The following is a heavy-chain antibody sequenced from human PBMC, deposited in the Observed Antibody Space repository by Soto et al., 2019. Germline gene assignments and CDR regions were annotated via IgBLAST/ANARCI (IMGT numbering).Heavy chain of an antibody. CDR2: IWYDGSNK. J-gene: IGHJ6*02. D-gene: IGHD4-17*01. CDR3: ARVDYRDYDYYYYGMDV. V-gene: IGHV3-33*01. CDR1: GFTFSSYG. Sequence: PVGSLRLSGAASGFTFSSYGMHWVRQAPGKGLEWVAVIWYDGSNKYYADSVKGRFTISRDNSKNTLYLQMNSLRAEDTAVYYCARVDYRDYDYYYYGMDVWGQGTTVTVSS.